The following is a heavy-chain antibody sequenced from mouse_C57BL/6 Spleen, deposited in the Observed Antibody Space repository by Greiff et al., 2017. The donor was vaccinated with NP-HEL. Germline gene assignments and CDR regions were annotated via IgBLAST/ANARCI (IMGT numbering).Heavy chain of an antibody. V-gene: IGHV1-82*01. CDR1: GYAFSSSW. CDR2: IYPGDGDT. J-gene: IGHJ2*01. D-gene: IGHD1-1*01. Sequence: VQLQQSGPELVKPGASVKISCKASGYAFSSSWMNWVKQRPGKGLEWIGRIYPGDGDTNYNGKFKGKATLTADKSSSTAYMQLSSLTSEDSAVYFCARRVYYGSSYAFDYWGQGTTLTVSS. CDR3: ARRVYYGSSYAFDY.